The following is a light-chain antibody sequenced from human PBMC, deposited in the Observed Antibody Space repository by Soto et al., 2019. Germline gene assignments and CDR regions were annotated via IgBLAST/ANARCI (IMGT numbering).Light chain of an antibody. CDR1: SGDVGAYGY. CDR3: CSYTGGNSVV. CDR2: QVT. V-gene: IGLV2-8*01. Sequence: QSVLTQPPSASGSLGQSVTLSCTGTSGDVGAYGYVSWYQQLPGKAPKLLIYQVTQRPSGVPDRFSGSKSGNTAFLTVSGLQAEDEADYYCCSYTGGNSVVFGGGTQLTVL. J-gene: IGLJ3*02.